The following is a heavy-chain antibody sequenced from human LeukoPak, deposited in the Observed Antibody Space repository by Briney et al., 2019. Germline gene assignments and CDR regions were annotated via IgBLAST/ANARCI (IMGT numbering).Heavy chain of an antibody. V-gene: IGHV3-11*01. CDR3: AKRPVTTARSLDP. CDR2: ISSSGDTI. D-gene: IGHD4-17*01. J-gene: IGHJ5*02. CDR1: GFTLSHYY. Sequence: GGSLRLSCAASGFTLSHYYMTWIRQAPGKGLEWLSCISSSGDTIYYADSVKGRFTVSRDNAENSLYLQMNSLRAEDTAVYYCAKRPVTTARSLDPWGQGTLVTVSS.